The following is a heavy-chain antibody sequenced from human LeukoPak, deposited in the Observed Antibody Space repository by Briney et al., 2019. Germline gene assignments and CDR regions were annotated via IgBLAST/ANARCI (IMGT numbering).Heavy chain of an antibody. J-gene: IGHJ4*02. CDR1: GFTFSRYG. CDR3: AKRRSVAGSPDY. V-gene: IGHV3-30*02. CDR2: IRYDGSNK. Sequence: GGSLRLSCAASGFTFSRYGMHWVRQAPGKGLEWVAFIRYDGSNKYYADSVKGRFTISRDNSKNTLYLQMNSLRAEDTAVYYCAKRRSVAGSPDYWGQGTLVTVSS. D-gene: IGHD6-19*01.